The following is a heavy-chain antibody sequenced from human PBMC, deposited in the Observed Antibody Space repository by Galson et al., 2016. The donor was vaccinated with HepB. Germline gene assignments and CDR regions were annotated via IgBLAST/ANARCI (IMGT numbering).Heavy chain of an antibody. V-gene: IGHV4-4*02. D-gene: IGHD6-6*01. CDR1: ADSISNNYW. CDR2: IYQTGTA. Sequence: SETLSLTCAVSADSISNNYWWSWVRQSPGKGLEWIGEIYQTGTANYSPSFTSRATISVDKSKNQISLRLGPLTAADTAVYYCSRGNLGTTASMAFDYWGQGTLVSVSS. CDR3: SRGNLGTTASMAFDY. J-gene: IGHJ4*02.